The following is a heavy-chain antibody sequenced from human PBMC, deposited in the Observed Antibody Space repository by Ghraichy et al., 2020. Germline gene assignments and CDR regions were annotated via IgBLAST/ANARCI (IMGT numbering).Heavy chain of an antibody. J-gene: IGHJ5*02. Sequence: SETLSLTCTVSGGSISSSSYYWGWIRQPPGKGLEWIGSIYYSGSTYYNPSLKSRVTISVDTSKNQFSLKLSSVTAADTAVYYCARMAWSSSGNNWFDPWGQGTLVTVSS. V-gene: IGHV4-39*07. D-gene: IGHD6-19*01. CDR2: IYYSGST. CDR1: GGSISSSSYY. CDR3: ARMAWSSSGNNWFDP.